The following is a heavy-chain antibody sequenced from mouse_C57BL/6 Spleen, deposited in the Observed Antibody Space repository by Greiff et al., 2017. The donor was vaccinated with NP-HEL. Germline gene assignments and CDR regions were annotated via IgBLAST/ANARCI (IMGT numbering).Heavy chain of an antibody. CDR2: INPGSGGT. D-gene: IGHD1-1*01. CDR3: ARTARGIYGSSFYAMGY. CDR1: GYAFTNYL. V-gene: IGHV1-54*01. Sequence: QVQLKESGAELVRPGTSVKVSCKASGYAFTNYLIEWVKQRPGQGLEWIGVINPGSGGTNYNEKFKGKATLTADKSSSTAYMQLSSLTSEDSAVXLCARTARGIYGSSFYAMGYWGQGTSVTVYS. J-gene: IGHJ4*01.